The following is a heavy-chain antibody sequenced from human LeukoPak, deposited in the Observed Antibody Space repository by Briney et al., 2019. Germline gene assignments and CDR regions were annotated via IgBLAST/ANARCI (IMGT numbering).Heavy chain of an antibody. CDR2: INHNGNVN. CDR1: GFTFSSYW. V-gene: IGHV3-7*03. Sequence: GGSLRLSCAASGFTFSSYWMNWARQAPGKGLEWVASINHNGNVNYYVDSVKGRFSISRDNAKNSLYLQMSNLRAEDTAVYYCASGTSVTTLDYWGQGTLVTVSS. D-gene: IGHD4-17*01. J-gene: IGHJ4*02. CDR3: ASGTSVTTLDY.